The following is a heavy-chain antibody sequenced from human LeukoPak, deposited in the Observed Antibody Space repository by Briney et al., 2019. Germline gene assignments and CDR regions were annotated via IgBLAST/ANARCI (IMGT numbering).Heavy chain of an antibody. CDR1: GYTFTSYG. V-gene: IGHV1-18*01. D-gene: IGHD3-22*01. J-gene: IGHJ4*02. CDR2: ISAYNGNT. CDR3: ARVRRGYDSSGYLDY. Sequence: ASVKVSCKASGYTFTSYGISWVRQAPGQGLEWMGWISAYNGNTNYAQKLQGRVTMTTDTSTSTAYMELRSLRSDDTAVYYCARVRRGYDSSGYLDYWGRGTLVTVSS.